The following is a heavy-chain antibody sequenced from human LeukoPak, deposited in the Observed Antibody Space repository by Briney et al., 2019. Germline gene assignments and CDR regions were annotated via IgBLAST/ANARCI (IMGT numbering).Heavy chain of an antibody. CDR2: ISAYNGNT. D-gene: IGHD5-18*01. V-gene: IGHV1-18*01. Sequence: ASVKVSCKASGYTFTSYGIRWVRQAPGQGLEWMGWISAYNGNTNYAQKLQGRVTMTTDTSTSTAYMELRSLRSDDTAVYYCARVGDSYGSAFFDYWGQGTLVTVSS. CDR3: ARVGDSYGSAFFDY. J-gene: IGHJ4*02. CDR1: GYTFTSYG.